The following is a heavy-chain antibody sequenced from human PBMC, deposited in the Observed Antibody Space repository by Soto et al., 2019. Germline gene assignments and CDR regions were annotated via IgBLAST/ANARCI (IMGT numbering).Heavy chain of an antibody. D-gene: IGHD3-10*01. CDR1: GDSISSASYF. J-gene: IGHJ4*02. V-gene: IGHV4-39*01. CDR2: VYFVGNS. Sequence: SEPLSLTCTVSGDSISSASYFWGWIRQPPGKGLEWIGSVYFVGNSYYNPSLKSRVSISVDASKNQFSLRLSSMTAADTGVYYCVRFYGEDVNGVKRRYFEVWGQGTLVTVAS. CDR3: VRFYGEDVNGVKRRYFEV.